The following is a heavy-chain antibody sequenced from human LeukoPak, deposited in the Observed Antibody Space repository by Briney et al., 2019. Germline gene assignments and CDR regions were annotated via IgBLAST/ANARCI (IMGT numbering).Heavy chain of an antibody. J-gene: IGHJ4*02. CDR1: GFTFSSYA. CDR3: AKGHGCSGGSCYFDY. CDR2: ISGSGGST. D-gene: IGHD2-15*01. Sequence: GGSLRLSCAASGFTFSSYAMSWVRQAPGKGLEWVSAISGSGGSTYYADSVKGRFTISRDNSKNTLYLQMNSLRAEDTAVYYCAKGHGCSGGSCYFDYWGQGTLVTVSS. V-gene: IGHV3-23*01.